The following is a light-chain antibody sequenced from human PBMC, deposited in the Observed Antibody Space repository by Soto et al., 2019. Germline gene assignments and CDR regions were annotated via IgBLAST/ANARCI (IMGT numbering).Light chain of an antibody. CDR1: QDISHF. CDR3: QHFDNLPFT. V-gene: IGKV1-33*01. Sequence: DLQMTQSPSSLSASIGDRVTITCQASQDISHFLNWFQQKPGKAPKLLIYDASNLETGVPSGFSGSGSGTDFTFTISSLQPEDVATYYCQHFDNLPFTFGPGTKVDIK. CDR2: DAS. J-gene: IGKJ3*01.